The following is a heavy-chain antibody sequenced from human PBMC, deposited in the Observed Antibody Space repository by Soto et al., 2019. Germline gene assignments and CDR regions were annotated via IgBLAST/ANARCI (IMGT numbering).Heavy chain of an antibody. CDR2: IGGRGGST. Sequence: GGSLRLSCAASGFTFSSYAMSWVRQAPGKGLEWVSAIGGRGGSTYYADSVKGRFTISRDNSKNTLYLQMNSLRAEDTAVYYCAKGGYSNANYYYYMDVWGKGTTVTVSS. J-gene: IGHJ6*03. V-gene: IGHV3-23*01. CDR3: AKGGYSNANYYYYMDV. D-gene: IGHD5-18*01. CDR1: GFTFSSYA.